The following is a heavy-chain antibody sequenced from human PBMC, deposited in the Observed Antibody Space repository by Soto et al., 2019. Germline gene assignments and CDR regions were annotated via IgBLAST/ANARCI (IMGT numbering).Heavy chain of an antibody. V-gene: IGHV4-61*01. CDR3: ARVGITGTTYYFDY. CDR2: IYYSGST. CDR1: GGSVSSGSYY. J-gene: IGHJ4*02. Sequence: SETLSLTCTVSGGSVSSGSYYWSWIRQPPGKGLEWIGYIYYSGSTNYNPSLKSRVTISVDTSKNQFSLKLSSVTAADTAVYYCARVGITGTTYYFDYWGQGTLVTVSS. D-gene: IGHD1-7*01.